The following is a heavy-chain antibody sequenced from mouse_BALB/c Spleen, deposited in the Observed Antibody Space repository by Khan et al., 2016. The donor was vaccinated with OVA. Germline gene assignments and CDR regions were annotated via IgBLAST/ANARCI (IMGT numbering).Heavy chain of an antibody. J-gene: IGHJ3*01. Sequence: VQLQQSGAELVKPGASVKLSCTASGFNIKDTYMHWMKQRPEQGLEWIGRIDPANGYTKYEPQFLEKATLAADTSSNTAYMQLSRLTSEDTAVYYCSRDYLDTFAYWGQGTLVTVSA. CDR1: GFNIKDTY. CDR3: SRDYLDTFAY. D-gene: IGHD1-1*01. CDR2: IDPANGYT. V-gene: IGHV14-3*02.